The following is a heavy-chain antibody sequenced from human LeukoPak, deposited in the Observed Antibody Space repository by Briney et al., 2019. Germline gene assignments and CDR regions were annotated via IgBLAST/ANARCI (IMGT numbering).Heavy chain of an antibody. D-gene: IGHD4/OR15-4a*01. CDR1: GGSICSYY. Sequence: SETLSLTCTVSGGSICSYYWSWIPQPPGKGLEWIGYIYDSGSTNYNPSLKSRVTISVDTSKNQFSLKLSSVTAADTAVYYCAREGSVSTMLDYWGQGTLVTVSS. J-gene: IGHJ4*02. CDR3: AREGSVSTMLDY. CDR2: IYDSGST. V-gene: IGHV4-59*01.